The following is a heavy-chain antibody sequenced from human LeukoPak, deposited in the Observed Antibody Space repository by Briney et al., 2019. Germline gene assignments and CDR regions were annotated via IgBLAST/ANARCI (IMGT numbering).Heavy chain of an antibody. CDR2: IVVGSGNT. CDR1: GYTFTSYG. D-gene: IGHD3-10*01. J-gene: IGHJ4*02. Sequence: ASVKVSCKASGYTFTSYGISWVRQAPGQGLEWIGWIVVGSGNTNYAQKFQERVTITRDMSTSTAYMELSSLRSEDTAVYYCAAMNYGSGSYYFDYWGQGTLVTVSS. CDR3: AAMNYGSGSYYFDY. V-gene: IGHV1-58*02.